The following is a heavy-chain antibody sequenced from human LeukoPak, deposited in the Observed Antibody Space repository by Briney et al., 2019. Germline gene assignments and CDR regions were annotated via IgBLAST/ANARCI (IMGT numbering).Heavy chain of an antibody. CDR2: IIPIFGTA. D-gene: IGHD3-10*01. Sequence: GSSVKVSCXASGGTFSSYAISWVRQAPGHGLEWMGGIIPIFGTANYAQKFQGRVTITTDESTSTAYMELSSLRSEDTAVYYCATYRDYYGSGSSSDYWGQGTLVTVSS. J-gene: IGHJ4*02. CDR1: GGTFSSYA. CDR3: ATYRDYYGSGSSSDY. V-gene: IGHV1-69*05.